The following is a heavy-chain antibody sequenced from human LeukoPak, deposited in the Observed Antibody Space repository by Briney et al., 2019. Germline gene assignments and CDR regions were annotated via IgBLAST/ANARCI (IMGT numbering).Heavy chain of an antibody. J-gene: IGHJ4*02. CDR3: AISNYYGSGSFDY. V-gene: IGHV3-23*01. D-gene: IGHD3-10*01. CDR1: GFTFSSYA. Sequence: GGSLRLSCAASGFTFSSYAMSWVRQAPGKGPEWVSAISGGGGSTYYADSVKGRFTISRDNSKNTLYLQMNSLRAEDTAVYYCAISNYYGSGSFDYWGQGTLVTVSS. CDR2: ISGGGGST.